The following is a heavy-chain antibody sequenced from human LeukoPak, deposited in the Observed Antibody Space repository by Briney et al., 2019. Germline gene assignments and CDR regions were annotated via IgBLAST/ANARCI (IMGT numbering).Heavy chain of an antibody. CDR1: GYIFTKYY. Sequence: ASVKVSCKASGYIFTKYYMHWLRQAPGQGLEWMGIINPSGGSATYAQKFQGRVTMTGDTSTNTAYMELRSLRSDDTAVYYCARVRSRASYGMDVWGQGTTVTVSS. V-gene: IGHV1-46*01. J-gene: IGHJ6*02. CDR3: ARVRSRASYGMDV. CDR2: INPSGGSA.